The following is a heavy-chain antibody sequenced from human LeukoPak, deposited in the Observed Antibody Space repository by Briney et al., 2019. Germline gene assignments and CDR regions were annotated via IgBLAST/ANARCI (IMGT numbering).Heavy chain of an antibody. CDR1: GGSFSRYY. J-gene: IGHJ4*02. V-gene: IGHV4-34*01. CDR2: INHSGST. D-gene: IGHD3-22*01. Sequence: SETLSLTCAVYGGSFSRYYWSWIRQPPGKGLEWIGEINHSGSTNYNPSLKSRVTISVDTSKNQFSLKLSSVTAADTAVYYCARVGGDYYDSSGYTLYWGQGTLVTVSS. CDR3: ARVGGDYYDSSGYTLY.